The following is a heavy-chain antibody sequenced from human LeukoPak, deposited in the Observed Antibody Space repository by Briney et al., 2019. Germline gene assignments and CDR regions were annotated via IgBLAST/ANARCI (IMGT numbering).Heavy chain of an antibody. V-gene: IGHV3-23*01. CDR2: ISSSGGRT. Sequence: GGSLRLSCAASGFTFSSYAMSWVRQAPGKGLEWVSSISSSGGRTHYADSVKGRFTISRDNSKNTLYLQMNSLRAEDTAVYYCARGSGGSYYVSWGQGTLVTVSS. CDR3: ARGSGGSYYVS. CDR1: GFTFSSYA. J-gene: IGHJ5*02. D-gene: IGHD1-26*01.